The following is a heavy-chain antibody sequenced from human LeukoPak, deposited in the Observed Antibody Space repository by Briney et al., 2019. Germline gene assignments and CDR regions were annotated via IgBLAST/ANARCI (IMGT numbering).Heavy chain of an antibody. CDR1: GGSISSYY. V-gene: IGHV4-59*08. D-gene: IGHD5-18*01. CDR2: IYYSGST. CDR3: ASLDTAMIKGFDY. Sequence: SETLSLTCTVSGGSISSYYWSWIRQPPGKGPEWIGYIYYSGSTNYNPSLKSRVTISVDTSENQFSLKLSSVTAADTAVYYCASLDTAMIKGFDYWGQGTLVTVSS. J-gene: IGHJ4*02.